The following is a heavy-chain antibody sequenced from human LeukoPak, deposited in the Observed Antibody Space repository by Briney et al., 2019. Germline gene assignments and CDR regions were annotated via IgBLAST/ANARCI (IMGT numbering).Heavy chain of an antibody. CDR3: ASSSDHYYYDSSYWFDP. CDR2: IYYSGST. D-gene: IGHD3-22*01. Sequence: SETLSLTCTVSGGSISSSSYYWGWIRQPPGKGLEWIGSIYYSGSTYYNPSLKSRVTISVDTSKNQFSLKLSSVTAADTAVYYCASSSDHYYYDSSYWFDPWGQGTLVTVSS. J-gene: IGHJ5*02. CDR1: GGSISSSSYY. V-gene: IGHV4-39*01.